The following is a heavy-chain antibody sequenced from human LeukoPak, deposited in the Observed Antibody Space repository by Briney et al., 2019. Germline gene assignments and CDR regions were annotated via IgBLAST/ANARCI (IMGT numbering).Heavy chain of an antibody. CDR2: ISAYNGNT. CDR3: ARHDVATYYYDSSGYNTFDY. J-gene: IGHJ4*02. D-gene: IGHD3-22*01. V-gene: IGHV1-18*01. CDR1: GGTFSSYA. Sequence: ASVKVSCKASGGTFSSYAISWVRQAPGQGLEWMGWISAYNGNTNYAQKLQGRVTMTTDTSTSTAYMELRSLRSDDTAVYYCARHDVATYYYDSSGYNTFDYWGQGTLVTVSS.